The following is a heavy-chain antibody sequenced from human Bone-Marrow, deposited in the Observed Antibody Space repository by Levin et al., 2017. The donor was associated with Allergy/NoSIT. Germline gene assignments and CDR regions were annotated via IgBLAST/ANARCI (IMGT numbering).Heavy chain of an antibody. D-gene: IGHD2-2*01. CDR2: IYSGGST. CDR3: ARGEGVIPAAGGAFDF. V-gene: IGHV3-53*01. Sequence: GGSLRLSCVVSGFTVSTNYMNWVRQAPGTGLEWVSVIYSGGSTYYADSVKGRFTISRDNSKNTLYLQMNSLRAEDTAVYYCARGEGVIPAAGGAFDFWGQGTMVIVSS. CDR1: GFTVSTNY. J-gene: IGHJ3*01.